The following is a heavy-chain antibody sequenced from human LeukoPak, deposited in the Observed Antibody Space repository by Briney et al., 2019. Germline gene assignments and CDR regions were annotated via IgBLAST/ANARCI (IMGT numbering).Heavy chain of an antibody. J-gene: IGHJ4*02. CDR3: ARGVRLQIRDNYEGPGIDY. V-gene: IGHV1-2*02. D-gene: IGHD5-24*01. CDR2: INPNSGGT. CDR1: GYTFTGYY. Sequence: ASVKVSCKASGYTFTGYYMHWVRQAPGQELEWMGWINPNSGGTNYAQKFQGRVTMTRDTSISTAYLQWSSLKASDTAMYYCARGVRLQIRDNYEGPGIDYWGQGTLVTVSS.